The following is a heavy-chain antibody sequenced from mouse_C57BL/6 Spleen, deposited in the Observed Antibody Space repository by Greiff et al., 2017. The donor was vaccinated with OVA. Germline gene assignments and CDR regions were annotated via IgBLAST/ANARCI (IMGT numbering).Heavy chain of an antibody. Sequence: QVQLQQSGPELVKPGASVKISCKASGYSFTSYYIHWVKQRPGQGLEWIGWIYPGSGNTKYNEKFKGKATLTADTSSSTAYMQLSSLTSEDSAVYYCARFGYGNYDWYIDVWGTGTTVTVSS. CDR3: ARFGYGNYDWYIDV. D-gene: IGHD2-10*02. J-gene: IGHJ1*03. CDR2: IYPGSGNT. CDR1: GYSFTSYY. V-gene: IGHV1-66*01.